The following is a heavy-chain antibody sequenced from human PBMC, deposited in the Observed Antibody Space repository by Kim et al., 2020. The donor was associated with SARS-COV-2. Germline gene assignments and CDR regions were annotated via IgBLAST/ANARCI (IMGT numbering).Heavy chain of an antibody. V-gene: IGHV1-69*04. CDR2: IIPIFGIA. J-gene: IGHJ4*02. D-gene: IGHD3-3*01. CDR3: ARGHYDFWSVERYYFDY. Sequence: SVKVSCKASGGTFSSYSISWVRQAPGQGLEWMGRIIPIFGIANYAQKFQGRVTITADKSTSTAYMELSSLRSEDTAVYYCARGHYDFWSVERYYFDYWGQGTLVTVSS. CDR1: GGTFSSYS.